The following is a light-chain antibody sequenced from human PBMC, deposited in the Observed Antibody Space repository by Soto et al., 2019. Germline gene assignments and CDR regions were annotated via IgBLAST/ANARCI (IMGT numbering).Light chain of an antibody. CDR1: QDIYNY. CDR2: GAS. Sequence: DIQMTQSPSSLSASVGDRVTITCQASQDIYNYLNWYQQKPGKAPNLLIYGASNLETGVPSRFSGSGSGTYFTFNISSLQPEDIATYYCQQYDNFPYNFGQGTKLAIK. V-gene: IGKV1-33*01. J-gene: IGKJ2*01. CDR3: QQYDNFPYN.